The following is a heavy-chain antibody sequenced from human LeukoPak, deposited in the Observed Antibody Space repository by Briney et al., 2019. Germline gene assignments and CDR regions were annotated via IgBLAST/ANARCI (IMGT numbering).Heavy chain of an antibody. D-gene: IGHD4-11*01. V-gene: IGHV6-1*01. CDR2: TLYRSKWYN. CDR3: ARDQGSNYNNWFDS. Sequence: SQTLSLTCAISGDSVSSNSVAWNWIRQSPSRGLEWLGRTLYRSKWYNDYAVSVRSRIAINPDTSKSQFSLQLNSVTPEDTAVYYCARDQGSNYNNWFDSWGQGTLVTVSS. CDR1: GDSVSSNSVA. J-gene: IGHJ5*01.